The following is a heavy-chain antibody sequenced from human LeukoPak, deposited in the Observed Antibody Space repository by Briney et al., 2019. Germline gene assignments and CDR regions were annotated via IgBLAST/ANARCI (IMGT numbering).Heavy chain of an antibody. CDR1: GFTFNTYS. V-gene: IGHV3-21*01. CDR2: ISSSSGYI. CDR3: ARGVWFVADAFDI. J-gene: IGHJ3*02. Sequence: GGSLRLSCAASGFTFNTYSMNWVRQAPGKGLEWVSFISSSSGYIYYADPLKGRFTISRDNADNLLYLQMNSLGAEDKAVSYCARGVWFVADAFDIWGQGTVVTVSS. D-gene: IGHD3-10*01.